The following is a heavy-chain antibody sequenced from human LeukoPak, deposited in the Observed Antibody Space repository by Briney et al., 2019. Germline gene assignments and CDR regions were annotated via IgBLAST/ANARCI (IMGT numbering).Heavy chain of an antibody. D-gene: IGHD7-27*01. CDR2: ISVYNGNT. CDR1: GYAFTSYG. CDR3: ARDATGDTAFDI. Sequence: ASVTVSCKASGYAFTSYGISWVRQAPGQGLEWMGWISVYNGNTNYAQKLQGRVTMTTDTSTSTAYMELRSLRSDDTAVYYCARDATGDTAFDIWGQGTMVTVFS. J-gene: IGHJ3*02. V-gene: IGHV1-18*01.